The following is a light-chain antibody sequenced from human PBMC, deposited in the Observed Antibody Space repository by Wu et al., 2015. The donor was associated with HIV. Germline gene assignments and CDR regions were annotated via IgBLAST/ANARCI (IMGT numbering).Light chain of an antibody. J-gene: IGKJ3*01. CDR2: DAS. V-gene: IGKV3-11*01. CDR3: QRRDNWPFT. CDR1: QNISTY. Sequence: EVILTQSPATLSLSPGEGGTLSCRASQNISTYLAWYRQKPGQAPSLLIYDASNRATDIPARFSGRGSGTDFTLTISSLEREDIGVYYCQRRDNWPFTFGPGTRVGIK.